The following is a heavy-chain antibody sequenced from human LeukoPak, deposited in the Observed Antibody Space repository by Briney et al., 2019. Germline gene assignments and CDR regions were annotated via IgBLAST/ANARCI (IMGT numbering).Heavy chain of an antibody. CDR2: INHDGSVK. CDR3: AKDSYSKGDY. D-gene: IGHD4-11*01. CDR1: GFTFSSSW. J-gene: IGHJ4*02. Sequence: PGGSLRLSCVASGFTFSSSWMAWVRQAPGKGRQWVANINHDGSVKNYVGSVKGRFAISRDNAQNSFYLQMNSLETDDTAVYYCAKDSYSKGDYWGQGTLVTVSS. V-gene: IGHV3-7*01.